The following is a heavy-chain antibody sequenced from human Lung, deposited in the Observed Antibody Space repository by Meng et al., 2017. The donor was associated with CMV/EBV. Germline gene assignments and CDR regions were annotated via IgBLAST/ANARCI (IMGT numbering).Heavy chain of an antibody. CDR3: AREGYCSSTRCYTSRYYYYYGKDV. V-gene: IGHV1-18*01. CDR1: GYTFTSYG. CDR2: ISAYNGNT. Sequence: KISCKASGYTFTSYGISWVRQDPGQGLEWMGWISAYNGNTKYEQKLQSRVTMTTDTSPSTAYMELRSLRSDDTAVYYCAREGYCSSTRCYTSRYYYYYGKDVWXQETTVTVSS. J-gene: IGHJ6*02. D-gene: IGHD2-2*02.